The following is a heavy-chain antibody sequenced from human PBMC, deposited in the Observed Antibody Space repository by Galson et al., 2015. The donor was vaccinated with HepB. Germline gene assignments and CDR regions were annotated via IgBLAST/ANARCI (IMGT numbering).Heavy chain of an antibody. CDR2: TSGSGGRT. D-gene: IGHD5-24*01. J-gene: IGHJ3*02. CDR1: GFTFSRYG. Sequence: SLRLSCAASGFTFSRYGMSWVRQAPGKGLEWLSGTSGSGGRTYYADSVKGRFTISRDKSKNTLYLEMNSLRADDTAVYYCAIAYEMATLFLGYDAFDIRGQGTMVTVSS. CDR3: AIAYEMATLFLGYDAFDI. V-gene: IGHV3-23*01.